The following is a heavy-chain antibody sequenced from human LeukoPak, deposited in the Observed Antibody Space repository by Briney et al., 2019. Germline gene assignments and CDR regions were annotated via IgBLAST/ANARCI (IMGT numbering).Heavy chain of an antibody. J-gene: IGHJ4*02. D-gene: IGHD3-10*01. CDR2: IKQDGSEK. V-gene: IGHV3-7*01. Sequence: KGLEWVAIIKQDGSEKYYLDSVKGRFTIPRDNAKNSLYLQMSSLRADDTAVYYCARDRGSYWGQGTLVTVYS. CDR3: ARDRGSY.